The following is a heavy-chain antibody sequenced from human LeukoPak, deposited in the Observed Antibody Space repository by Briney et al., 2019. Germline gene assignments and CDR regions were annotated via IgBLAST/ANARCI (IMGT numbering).Heavy chain of an antibody. D-gene: IGHD1-7*01. CDR1: GVSLRGYY. CDR3: ARGRNFVSDFYFDV. V-gene: IGHV4-34*01. J-gene: IGHJ6*03. CDR2: ISHEGNS. Sequence: SQTLPLTCAVYGVSLRGYYWSWIRQSPEKGLEWIGEISHEGNSIYNPSLKSRLTLSVDMSKKQFSLNLRSVTAADTAVYYCARGRNFVSDFYFDVWGKGTTVIVSS.